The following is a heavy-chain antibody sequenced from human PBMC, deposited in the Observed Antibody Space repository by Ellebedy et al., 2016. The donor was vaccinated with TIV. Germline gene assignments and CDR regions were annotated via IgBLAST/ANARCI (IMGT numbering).Heavy chain of an antibody. CDR3: ATDGSYGDYRSPTHAFVM. J-gene: IGHJ3*02. CDR2: IRVDGNEK. D-gene: IGHD4-17*01. Sequence: GGSLRLSCATSGFSFRSYWMSWVRQAPGKGLEWVANIRVDGNEKYYVDSVKGRFTIARDNAKNSLFLQMSSLRVEDTAVYYCATDGSYGDYRSPTHAFVMWGQGTMVAVSS. V-gene: IGHV3-7*01. CDR1: GFSFRSYW.